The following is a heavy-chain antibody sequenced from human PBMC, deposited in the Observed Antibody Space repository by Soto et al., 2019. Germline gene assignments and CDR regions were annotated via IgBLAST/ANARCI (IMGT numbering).Heavy chain of an antibody. CDR3: ARDRYGYSSSCPLQH. J-gene: IGHJ1*01. D-gene: IGHD6-13*01. Sequence: QLQLVESGGGVVQPGRSLRLSCAASEFTFSSYGMHWVRQAPGKGLEWVAVIWYDGSNKYYADSVKGRFTISRDNSKNSLYLQMNSLRAEDTAVYYCARDRYGYSSSCPLQHWGQGTLVTVSS. CDR1: EFTFSSYG. CDR2: IWYDGSNK. V-gene: IGHV3-33*01.